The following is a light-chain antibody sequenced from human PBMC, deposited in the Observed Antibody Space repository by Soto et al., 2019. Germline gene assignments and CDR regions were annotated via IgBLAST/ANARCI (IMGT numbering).Light chain of an antibody. CDR2: GAS. CDR1: QSVSSNY. V-gene: IGKV3-20*01. Sequence: ETVLTQSPGTLSLSPGERATLSCRASQSVSSNYLAWYQQKPGQAPRLLIYGASNKATAIPDRFIGSGSGTDFTLTINKLEPEDFAVSYCQQYGTSWTFGQGTKVEVK. J-gene: IGKJ1*01. CDR3: QQYGTSWT.